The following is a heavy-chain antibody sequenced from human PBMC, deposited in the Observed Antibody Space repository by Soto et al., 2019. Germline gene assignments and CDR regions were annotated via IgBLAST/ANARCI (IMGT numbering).Heavy chain of an antibody. Sequence: SETLSLTCTVSGGSISSSSYYWGLIRQPPGKGLEWIGSIYYSGSTYYNPSLKSRVTISVDTSKNQFSLKLSSVTAADTAVYYCARHAPQDIVLVPAALKNYYYYGMDVWGQGTTVT. V-gene: IGHV4-39*01. CDR1: GGSISSSSYY. J-gene: IGHJ6*02. CDR2: IYYSGST. D-gene: IGHD2-2*01. CDR3: ARHAPQDIVLVPAALKNYYYYGMDV.